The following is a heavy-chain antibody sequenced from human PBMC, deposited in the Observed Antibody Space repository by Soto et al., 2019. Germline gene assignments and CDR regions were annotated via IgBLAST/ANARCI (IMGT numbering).Heavy chain of an antibody. CDR1: GFTFSDYS. CDR3: ASETYCTDGVCYPVFDY. D-gene: IGHD2-8*01. CDR2: ISTSGSTI. V-gene: IGHV3-11*01. Sequence: GGSLRLSCAASGFTFSDYSMNWIRQAPGKGLEWVSYISTSGSTIYYADSVKGRFTISRDNAKNSLYLQMNSLRAEDAAVYYCASETYCTDGVCYPVFDYWGQGALVTVSS. J-gene: IGHJ4*02.